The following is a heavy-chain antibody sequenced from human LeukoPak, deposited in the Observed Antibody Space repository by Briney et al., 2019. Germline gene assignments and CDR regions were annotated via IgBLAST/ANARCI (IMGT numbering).Heavy chain of an antibody. V-gene: IGHV3-48*01. Sequence: GGSLRLSCAASGFTFSSYDMNWVRQAPGKGLEWVSYISSGSTTTYYADSVKGRFTVSRDNAKNSFYLQMNSLRVEDTAVYYCARRPLSGSCYNNYYMDVWGKGTTVTVSS. CDR2: ISSGSTTT. J-gene: IGHJ6*03. CDR3: ARRPLSGSCYNNYYMDV. D-gene: IGHD1-26*01. CDR1: GFTFSSYD.